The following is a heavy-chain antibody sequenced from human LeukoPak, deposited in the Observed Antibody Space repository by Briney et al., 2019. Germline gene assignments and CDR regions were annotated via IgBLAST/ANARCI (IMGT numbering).Heavy chain of an antibody. CDR1: GFTFSSYG. V-gene: IGHV3-30*02. CDR2: IRYDGSNK. Sequence: PGGSLRLSCAASGFTFSSYGMHWVRQAPGEGLEWVAFIRYDGSNKYYADSVKGRFTISRDNSKNTLYLQMNSLRAEDTAVYYCAKEQDTAMAIDYWGQGTLVTVSS. D-gene: IGHD5-18*01. CDR3: AKEQDTAMAIDY. J-gene: IGHJ4*02.